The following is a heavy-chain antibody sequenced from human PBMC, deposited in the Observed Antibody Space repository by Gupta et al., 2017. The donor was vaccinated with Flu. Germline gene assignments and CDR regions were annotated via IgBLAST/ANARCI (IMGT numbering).Heavy chain of an antibody. CDR3: ARGLEGSSGYYHVGY. D-gene: IGHD3-22*01. Sequence: YGMHWVRQAPGKGLEWVAVIWYDGSNKYYADSVKGRFTISRDNSKNTLYLQMNSLRAEDTAVYYCARGLEGSSGYYHVGYWDQGTLVTVSS. CDR2: IWYDGSNK. V-gene: IGHV3-33*01. J-gene: IGHJ4*02. CDR1: YG.